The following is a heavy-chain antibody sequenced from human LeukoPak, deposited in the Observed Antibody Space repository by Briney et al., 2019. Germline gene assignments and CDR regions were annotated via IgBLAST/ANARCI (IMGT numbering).Heavy chain of an antibody. CDR2: ISSSCCTI. V-gene: IGHV3-11*01. J-gene: IGHJ6*02. Sequence: GGSLRLSCAASGFTFSDYYMSWLRQAPGKGLEWVSYISSSCCTIYYAGCVKGRFTIYSDNAKNSLYLQMTSLRAEDKTVYYCARAKVNCSSTRCAQRNYYYGMDVWGQGTTVTVSS. CDR1: GFTFSDYY. CDR3: ARAKVNCSSTRCAQRNYYYGMDV. D-gene: IGHD2-2*01.